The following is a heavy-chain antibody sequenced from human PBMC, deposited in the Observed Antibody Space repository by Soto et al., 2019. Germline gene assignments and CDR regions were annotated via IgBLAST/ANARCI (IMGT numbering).Heavy chain of an antibody. V-gene: IGHV4-31*03. J-gene: IGHJ5*02. D-gene: IGHD6-13*01. Sequence: QVQLQESGPGLVKPSQTLSLTCIVSGGSISSNDFYWSWIRQHPGKGLEWIGYIYYSGNTYYNPSLKSRVTRLVDTCKNQFSLKVSAVTSADTAVYYCARLSGSWQSWFDTWGQGTLVTVSS. CDR2: IYYSGNT. CDR3: ARLSGSWQSWFDT. CDR1: GGSISSNDFY.